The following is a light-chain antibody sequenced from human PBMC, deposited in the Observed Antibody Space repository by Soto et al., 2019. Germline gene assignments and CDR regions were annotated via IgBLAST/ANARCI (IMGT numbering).Light chain of an antibody. Sequence: DIQMTQSPSTLSAPVGDRVTITCRASQSISNWLAWYQQKPGKAPKLLIYDASSLESGVPSRFSGSGSGTEFTLTISSLQPDDFATYYCQQYNTYSPERTFGQGTKVDIK. CDR1: QSISNW. CDR2: DAS. CDR3: QQYNTYSPERT. J-gene: IGKJ1*01. V-gene: IGKV1-5*01.